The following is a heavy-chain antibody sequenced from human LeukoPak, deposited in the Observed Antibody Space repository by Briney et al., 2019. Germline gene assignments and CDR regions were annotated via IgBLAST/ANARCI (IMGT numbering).Heavy chain of an antibody. CDR2: INSRGIS. CDR3: ARGSGSGTDWVFDL. CDR1: GYSLSSGFF. D-gene: IGHD3-10*01. Sequence: SETLSLTCTVSGYSLSSGFFCDWIRQPPGKGLECIGYINSRGISNYRPSLRGRVTISVETSKNQFSLRLSSVTAADTAMYYCARGSGSGTDWVFDLWGRGTLVTVSS. J-gene: IGHJ2*01. V-gene: IGHV4-38-2*02.